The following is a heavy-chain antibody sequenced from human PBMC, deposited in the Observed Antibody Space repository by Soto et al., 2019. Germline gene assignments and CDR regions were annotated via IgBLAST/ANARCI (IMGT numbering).Heavy chain of an antibody. CDR1: GFTFSSYG. J-gene: IGHJ4*02. Sequence: PGGSLRLSCAASGFTFSSYGMHWVRQAPGKGLEWVAVISYDGSNKYYADSVKVRFTISRDNSKNTLYLQMNSLRAEDTAVYYCAKDSSPVVGATTFDYWGQGTLVTVSS. D-gene: IGHD1-26*01. CDR2: ISYDGSNK. CDR3: AKDSSPVVGATTFDY. V-gene: IGHV3-30*18.